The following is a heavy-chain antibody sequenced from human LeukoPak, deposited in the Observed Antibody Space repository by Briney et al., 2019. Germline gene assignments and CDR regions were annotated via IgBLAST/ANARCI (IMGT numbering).Heavy chain of an antibody. CDR3: AMGIQLVYGMDA. J-gene: IGHJ6*02. V-gene: IGHV3-23*01. CDR1: GFTFSSYA. Sequence: GGSLRLSCAASGFTFSSYAMSWVRQAPGKGLEWVSAISGSAGSTYYADSVKGRFTISRDNSRYTLYLQMNSLRAEDTAVYYCAMGIQLVYGMDAWGQGTTVTVSS. D-gene: IGHD5-18*01. CDR2: ISGSAGST.